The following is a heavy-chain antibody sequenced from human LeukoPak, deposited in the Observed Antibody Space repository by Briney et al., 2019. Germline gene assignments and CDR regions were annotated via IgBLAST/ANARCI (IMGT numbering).Heavy chain of an antibody. CDR1: GYTFTSYG. J-gene: IGHJ4*02. CDR3: ARAWEGDYYDSSGYLDY. D-gene: IGHD3-22*01. Sequence: ASVKVSCKASGYTFTSYGISWVRQAPGQGLEWMGWISAYNGNTNYAQKLQGRVTMTTDTSTSTAYMELRSLRSDDTAVYYCARAWEGDYYDSSGYLDYWGQGTLVTVSP. CDR2: ISAYNGNT. V-gene: IGHV1-18*01.